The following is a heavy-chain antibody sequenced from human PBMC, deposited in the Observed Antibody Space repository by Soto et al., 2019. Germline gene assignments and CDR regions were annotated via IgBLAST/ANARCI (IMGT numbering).Heavy chain of an antibody. V-gene: IGHV4-59*01. CDR1: GGSISSYY. CDR3: ARALILTGYYIHDAFDI. D-gene: IGHD3-9*01. J-gene: IGHJ3*02. Sequence: SETLSLTCTVSGGSISSYYWSWIRQPPGKGLEWIGYIYYSGSTNYNPSLKSRVTISVDTSKNQFSLKLSSVTAADTAVYYCARALILTGYYIHDAFDIWGQGAMVTVSS. CDR2: IYYSGST.